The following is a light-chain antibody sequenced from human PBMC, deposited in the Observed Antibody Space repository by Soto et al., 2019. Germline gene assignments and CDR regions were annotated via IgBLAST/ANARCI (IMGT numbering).Light chain of an antibody. CDR3: QSYDSSVSGSDV. Sequence: QPVLTQPPSVSGAPGQRVTISCSGSDSNIGAGYDVHWYQQLPGTAPKLLIYGNRNRPSGVPDRFSGSKSGTSASLAITGLQAEDEADYYCQSYDSSVSGSDVFGTGTKGTVL. V-gene: IGLV1-40*01. CDR2: GNR. J-gene: IGLJ1*01. CDR1: DSNIGAGYD.